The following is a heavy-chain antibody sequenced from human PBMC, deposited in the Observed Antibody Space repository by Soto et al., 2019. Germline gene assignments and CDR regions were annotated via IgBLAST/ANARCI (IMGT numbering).Heavy chain of an antibody. V-gene: IGHV3-23*01. J-gene: IGHJ6*03. CDR1: GFTFSSYA. CDR2: ISGSGGST. D-gene: IGHD2-21*02. CDR3: AKDGTEAVTSNYYYMDV. Sequence: GGSLRLSCAASGFTFSSYAMSWVRQAPGKGLEWVSAISGSGGSTYYAESVKGRFTISRDNSKNTLYLQMNSLRAEDTAVYYCAKDGTEAVTSNYYYMDVWGKGTTVTVSS.